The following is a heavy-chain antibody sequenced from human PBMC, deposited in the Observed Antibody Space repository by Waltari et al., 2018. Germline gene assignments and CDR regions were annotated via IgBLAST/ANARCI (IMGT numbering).Heavy chain of an antibody. CDR3: ARGDGGSGLGASDI. D-gene: IGHD3-3*01. V-gene: IGHV3-33*01. J-gene: IGHJ3*02. CDR2: IWYDGSNK. CDR1: GFPFTNHG. Sequence: QVQLVESGGGVVQSGRSLRRSCVGSGFPFTNHGLNWVRQAPGKGLEWVAVIWYDGSNKNYVDSVKGRFTISRDNSKNTMYLEMNRLRAEDTAVYFCARGDGGSGLGASDIWGQGTMVTVSS.